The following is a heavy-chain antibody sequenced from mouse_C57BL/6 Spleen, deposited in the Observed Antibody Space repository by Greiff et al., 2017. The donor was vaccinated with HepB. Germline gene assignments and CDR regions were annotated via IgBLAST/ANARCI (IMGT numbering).Heavy chain of an antibody. CDR1: GYTFTSYW. V-gene: IGHV1-50*01. CDR2: IDPSDSYT. J-gene: IGHJ2*01. Sequence: QVQLQQPGAELVKPGASVKLSCKASGYTFTSYWMQWVKQRPGQGLEWIGEIDPSDSYTNYNQKFKGKATLTVDTSSSTAYMQLSSLTSEDSAVYYCARDSSGPFDYRGPRHHSHSLL. D-gene: IGHD3-2*02. CDR3: ARDSSGPFDY.